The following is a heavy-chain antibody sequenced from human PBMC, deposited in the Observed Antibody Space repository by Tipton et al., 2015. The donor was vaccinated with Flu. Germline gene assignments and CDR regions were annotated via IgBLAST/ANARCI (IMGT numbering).Heavy chain of an antibody. CDR3: ARRKTVTTRLTYFDY. J-gene: IGHJ4*02. Sequence: LRLSCTASGGSISSSSYYWGWIRQPPGKGLEWIGSIYYSGSTNYNPSLKSRVTISVDTSKNQFSLKLSSVTAADTAVYYCARRKTVTTRLTYFDYWGQGTLVTVSS. CDR1: GGSISSSSYY. D-gene: IGHD4-17*01. V-gene: IGHV4-39*07. CDR2: IYYSGST.